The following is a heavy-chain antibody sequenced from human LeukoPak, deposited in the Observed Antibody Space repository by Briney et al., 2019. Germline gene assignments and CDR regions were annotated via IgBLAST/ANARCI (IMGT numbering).Heavy chain of an antibody. CDR1: GYTFTGYY. Sequence: ASVKVSCKASGYTFTGYYMHWVRQAPGQGLEWMGWINPNSGGTNYAQKFQGRVTMTRDTSISTAYMEPSRLRSDDTAVYYCARDLFSSSWYVIVYYYGMDVWGQGTTVTVSS. J-gene: IGHJ6*02. CDR3: ARDLFSSSWYVIVYYYGMDV. CDR2: INPNSGGT. V-gene: IGHV1-2*02. D-gene: IGHD6-13*01.